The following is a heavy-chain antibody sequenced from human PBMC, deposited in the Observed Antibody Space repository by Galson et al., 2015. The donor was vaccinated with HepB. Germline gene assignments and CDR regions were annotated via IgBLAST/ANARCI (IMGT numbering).Heavy chain of an antibody. V-gene: IGHV4-39*01. CDR2: IYYSGST. D-gene: IGHD1-26*01. Sequence: LTCTVSGGSISSSSYYWGWIRQPPGKGLEWIGSIYYSGSTYYNPSLKSRVTISVDTSKNQFSLKLSSVTAADTAAYYCARVKTGTTTLHFDYWGQGTLVTVSS. J-gene: IGHJ4*02. CDR1: GGSISSSSYY. CDR3: ARVKTGTTTLHFDY.